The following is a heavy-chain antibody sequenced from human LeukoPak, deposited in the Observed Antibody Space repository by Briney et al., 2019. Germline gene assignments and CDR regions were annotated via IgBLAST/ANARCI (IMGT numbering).Heavy chain of an antibody. CDR2: IYPGDSDT. Sequence: GGSLRLSCKGSGYTFPTYWIGWVRQMPGKGLEWMGIIYPGDSDTRYSPSFQGQVTISADKSIGSAYLQWSSLKASDTAMYYCARHRREGYSGAFDIWGQGTMVTVSS. CDR1: GYTFPTYW. J-gene: IGHJ3*02. D-gene: IGHD5-24*01. V-gene: IGHV5-51*01. CDR3: ARHRREGYSGAFDI.